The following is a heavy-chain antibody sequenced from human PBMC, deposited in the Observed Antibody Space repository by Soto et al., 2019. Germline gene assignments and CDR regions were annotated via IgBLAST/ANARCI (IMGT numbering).Heavy chain of an antibody. CDR1: GGSISSYY. CDR3: ARLVQWLVTFDF. Sequence: SETLSLTCTVSGGSISSYYWRWIRQPPGKGLEWIGYIYYSGSTNYNPSLKSRVTISVDTSKNQFSLKLSSVTAADTAVYYCARLVQWLVTFDFWGQGTLVTVSS. CDR2: IYYSGST. V-gene: IGHV4-59*08. J-gene: IGHJ4*02. D-gene: IGHD6-19*01.